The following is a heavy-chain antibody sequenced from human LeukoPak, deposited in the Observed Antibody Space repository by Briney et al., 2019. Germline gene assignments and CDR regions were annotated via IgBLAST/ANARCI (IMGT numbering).Heavy chain of an antibody. V-gene: IGHV4-59*08. J-gene: IGHJ3*02. CDR3: ARRGERTTNVRGGAFDI. D-gene: IGHD3-10*02. CDR2: IYYSGST. CDR1: GGSISSYY. Sequence: SETLSLTCTASGGSISSYYWSWIRQPPGKGLEWIGYIYYSGSTNYNPSLKSRVTISVDTSKNQFSLKLSSVTAADTAVYYCARRGERTTNVRGGAFDIWGQGTMVTVSS.